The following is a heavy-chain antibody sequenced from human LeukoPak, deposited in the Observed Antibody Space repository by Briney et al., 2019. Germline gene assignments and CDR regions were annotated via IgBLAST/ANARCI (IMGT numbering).Heavy chain of an antibody. CDR1: GFTLTNFA. CDR2: MSSDGGTT. Sequence: PGGSLRLSCATSGFTLTNFAMHWVRQAPGKGLEYVSAMSSDGGTTYYANSVKGRFTMSRDKSKNAVYLQMGSLRPDDMAVYYCARGGSLSAYDSRGQGTLVTVSS. D-gene: IGHD2/OR15-2a*01. V-gene: IGHV3-64*01. CDR3: ARGGSLSAYDS. J-gene: IGHJ4*02.